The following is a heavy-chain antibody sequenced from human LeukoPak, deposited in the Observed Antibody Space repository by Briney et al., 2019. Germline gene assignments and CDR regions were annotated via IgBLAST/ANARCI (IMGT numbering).Heavy chain of an antibody. CDR2: ISNSGETT. J-gene: IGHJ4*02. D-gene: IGHD2-21*01. Sequence: GGSLRLSCAASGFTFTNYAMSWVRHAPGKGLDFVSSISNSGETTNYADSVKGRFTISRDNSKNTLYLQTNSLRAEDTAVYYCARGLWWSKYYFDYWGQGTLVTVSS. CDR3: ARGLWWSKYYFDY. V-gene: IGHV3-23*01. CDR1: GFTFTNYA.